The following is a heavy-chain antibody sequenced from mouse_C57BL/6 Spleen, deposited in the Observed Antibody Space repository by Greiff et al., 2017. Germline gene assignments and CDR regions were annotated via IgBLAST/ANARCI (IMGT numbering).Heavy chain of an antibody. CDR3: ADGSGY. CDR1: RFTFSDSG. Sequence: VKLVESGRCLSKSAGSLKLSCAASRFTFSDSGPHLSLQAPEKGLEWVAYISSGSSTIYYADTVKGRFTISRDNAKNTLFLQMTSLRSEDTAMYYCADGSGYWGQGTTLTVSS. V-gene: IGHV5-17*01. CDR2: ISSGSSTI. J-gene: IGHJ2*01. D-gene: IGHD2-3*01.